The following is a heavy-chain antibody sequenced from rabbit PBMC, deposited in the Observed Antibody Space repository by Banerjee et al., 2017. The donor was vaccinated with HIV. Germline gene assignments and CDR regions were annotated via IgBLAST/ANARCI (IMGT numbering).Heavy chain of an antibody. Sequence: QEQLVESGGDLVQPGASLTLTCTVSGFSLSNNDMCWVRQAPGKGLEWIGCIDSSSITWYASWVNGRFTISKTSSTTVTLQMTSLTAADTATYFCARGDPSGSYDLWGPGTLVTVS. D-gene: IGHD5-1*01. CDR2: IDSSSIT. J-gene: IGHJ6*01. CDR3: ARGDPSGSYDL. CDR1: GFSLSNND. V-gene: IGHV1S45*01.